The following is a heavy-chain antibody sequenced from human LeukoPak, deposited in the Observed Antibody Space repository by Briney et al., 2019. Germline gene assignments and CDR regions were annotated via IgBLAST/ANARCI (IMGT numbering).Heavy chain of an antibody. D-gene: IGHD1-14*01. J-gene: IGHJ3*01. Sequence: ASVKVSCKASGYTFTGNLLHWVRQAPGQGPEWMGWINPNNGGTYFAQNFQGRVTLTRDTSISTAYTELSTLRSDDTAGYYCARGAEPKAFDVWGQGTMVTVST. CDR3: ARGAEPKAFDV. CDR1: GYTFTGNL. V-gene: IGHV1-2*02. CDR2: INPNNGGT.